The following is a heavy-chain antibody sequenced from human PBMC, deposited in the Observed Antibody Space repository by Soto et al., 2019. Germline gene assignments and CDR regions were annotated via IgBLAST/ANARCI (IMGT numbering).Heavy chain of an antibody. J-gene: IGHJ4*02. CDR2: MKGGGRT. D-gene: IGHD5-12*01. Sequence: QVQLQQWGAGLLKPSETLSLNCAVNGGSLSGYYWSWIRQPTGKGLEWIGEMKGGGRTNYSPSLKSRATISSDTSNNQFSLRLYSVTAADTGVYYCARGQEGVVATHWDQGTLVTVSS. V-gene: IGHV4-34*01. CDR3: ARGQEGVVATH. CDR1: GGSLSGYY.